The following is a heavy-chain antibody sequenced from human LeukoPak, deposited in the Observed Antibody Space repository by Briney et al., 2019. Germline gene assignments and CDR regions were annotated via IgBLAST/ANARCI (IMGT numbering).Heavy chain of an antibody. CDR3: ARDRVSSSYRLDY. CDR2: ISSSSSYI. J-gene: IGHJ4*02. Sequence: GGSLRLSCAASGFTFSSYSMNWVRQAPGKGLEWVSSISSSSSYIYYADSVKGRFTISRDNAKNSLYLQMNSLRAEDTAVYYCARDRVSSSYRLDYWGQGTLVTVSS. V-gene: IGHV3-21*01. CDR1: GFTFSSYS. D-gene: IGHD6-13*01.